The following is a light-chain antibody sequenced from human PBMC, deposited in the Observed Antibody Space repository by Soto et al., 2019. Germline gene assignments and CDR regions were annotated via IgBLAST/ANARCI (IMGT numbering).Light chain of an antibody. CDR1: SGHSSYA. CDR2: LNSDGSH. CDR3: QTWGTGIQGV. J-gene: IGLJ3*02. V-gene: IGLV4-69*01. Sequence: QPVLTQSPSASASLGASVKLTCTLSSGHSSYAIAWHQQQPEKGPRYLMKLNSDGSHSKGDGIPDRFSGSSSGAERYLTXXXXXXXXXXXYYCQTWGTGIQGVFGGGTKLTVL.